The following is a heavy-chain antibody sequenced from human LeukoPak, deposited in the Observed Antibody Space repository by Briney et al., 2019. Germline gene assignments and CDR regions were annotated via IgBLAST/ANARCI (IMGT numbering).Heavy chain of an antibody. CDR1: GGSITSYY. V-gene: IGHV4-59*08. CDR3: ARSFHSSSWYFDY. Sequence: SETLSLTCTVSGGSITSYYWSWIRQPPGKGLEFIGYIFYSGSTDYNLSLKSRVTISVDTSKNQFSLKLSSVTAADTAVYCCARSFHSSSWYFDYWVQGTLVTVSS. J-gene: IGHJ4*02. CDR2: IFYSGST. D-gene: IGHD6-13*01.